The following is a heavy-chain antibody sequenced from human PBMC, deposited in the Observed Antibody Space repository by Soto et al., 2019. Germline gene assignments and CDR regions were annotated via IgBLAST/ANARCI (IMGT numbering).Heavy chain of an antibody. J-gene: IGHJ4*02. V-gene: IGHV3-33*08. D-gene: IGHD6-19*01. CDR2: IWYDGSHE. CDR1: GFNFKSYD. CDR3: ARDSAAGRGLDY. Sequence: GGSLRLSCAASGFNFKSYDMFWVRQAPGKGLESVAIIWYDGSHEYYADSVKGRFTISRDNSKNTLSLQMNSLTAEDTALYYCARDSAAGRGLDYWGQGTLVTVSS.